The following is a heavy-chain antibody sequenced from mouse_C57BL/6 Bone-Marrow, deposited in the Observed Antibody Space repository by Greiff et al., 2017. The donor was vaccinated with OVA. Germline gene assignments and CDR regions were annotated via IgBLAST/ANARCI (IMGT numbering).Heavy chain of an antibody. J-gene: IGHJ1*03. CDR3: ALIYYYGSRRYFDV. CDR1: GFSLTSYG. V-gene: IGHV2-5*01. CDR2: IWRGGST. Sequence: VQLQQSGPGLVQPSQSLSITCTVSGFSLTSYGVHWVRQSPGKGLEWLGVIWRGGSTDYNAAFMSRLSITKDNSKSQVFFKMNSLQADDTAIYYCALIYYYGSRRYFDVWGTGTTVTVSS. D-gene: IGHD1-1*01.